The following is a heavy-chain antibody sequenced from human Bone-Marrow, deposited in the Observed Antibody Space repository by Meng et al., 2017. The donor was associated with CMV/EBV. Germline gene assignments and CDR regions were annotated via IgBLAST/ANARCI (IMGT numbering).Heavy chain of an antibody. D-gene: IGHD6-19*01. J-gene: IGHJ6*02. CDR1: GFTFSSYA. CDR3: ARDMSAGKPPSGWYSGFAGRAMDV. V-gene: IGHV3-64*02. CDR2: ISSNGGST. Sequence: GESLKISCAASGFTFSSYAMHWVRQAPGKGLEYVSAISSNGGSTYYADSVKGRFTISRDNSKSTLYLQMGSLRAEDMAVYYCARDMSAGKPPSGWYSGFAGRAMDVWGQGTTVTVSS.